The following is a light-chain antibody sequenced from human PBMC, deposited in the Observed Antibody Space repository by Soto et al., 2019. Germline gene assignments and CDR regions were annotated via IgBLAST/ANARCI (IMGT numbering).Light chain of an antibody. CDR3: QQSYSTPRT. Sequence: DIPMTQSPSSLSASVGDIVTITCRARQSISSYLNWYQQNPGKVPKLLIYAASILQSVVPSRFSGSRSWTDFTLTISSLQTEDFATYYCQQSYSTPRTFGQGTKVEIK. CDR2: AAS. J-gene: IGKJ1*01. V-gene: IGKV1-39*01. CDR1: QSISSY.